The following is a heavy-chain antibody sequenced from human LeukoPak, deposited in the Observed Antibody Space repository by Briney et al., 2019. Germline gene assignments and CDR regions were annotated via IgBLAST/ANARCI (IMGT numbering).Heavy chain of an antibody. CDR1: GYSISSGYY. D-gene: IGHD2-15*01. Sequence: SETLSLTCTVSGYSISSGYYWSWIRQPAGKGLEWIGRIYTSGSTNYNPSLKSRVTISVDTSKNQFSLKLSSVTAADTAVYYCASIDAGYWGQGTLVTVSS. CDR3: ASIDAGY. CDR2: IYTSGST. J-gene: IGHJ4*02. V-gene: IGHV4-61*02.